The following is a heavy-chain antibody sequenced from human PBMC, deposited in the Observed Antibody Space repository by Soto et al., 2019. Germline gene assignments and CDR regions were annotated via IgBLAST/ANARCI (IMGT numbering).Heavy chain of an antibody. CDR2: IYSGGST. CDR3: ARDLYDKADY. Sequence: GGSLSLSCAASGFTVSSNYMSWVRQAPGKGLEWVSVIYSGGSTYYADSVKGRFTISRDNSKNTLYLQMNSLRAEDTAVYYCARDLYDKADYWGQGTLVTVSS. V-gene: IGHV3-53*01. D-gene: IGHD3-22*01. CDR1: GFTVSSNY. J-gene: IGHJ4*02.